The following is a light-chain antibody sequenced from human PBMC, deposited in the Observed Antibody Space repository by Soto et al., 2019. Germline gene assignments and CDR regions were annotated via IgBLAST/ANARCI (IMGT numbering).Light chain of an antibody. V-gene: IGLV1-40*01. CDR1: SSNIGASYD. CDR3: QSYDRSLSGSRV. Sequence: QPVLTQPPSVSGAPGQRVTISCTGSSSNIGASYDVHWYQHLPGTAPKLLIYGNSNRPSGVPDRFSGSKSGTSASLAITGLQAEDEADYYCQSYDRSLSGSRVFGTGTKLTVL. CDR2: GNS. J-gene: IGLJ1*01.